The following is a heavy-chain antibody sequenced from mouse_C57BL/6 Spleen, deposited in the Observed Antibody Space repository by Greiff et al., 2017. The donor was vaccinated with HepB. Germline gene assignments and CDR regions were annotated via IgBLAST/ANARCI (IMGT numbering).Heavy chain of an antibody. CDR2: IDPSDSET. D-gene: IGHD2-10*01. Sequence: VQLQQPGAELVRPGSSVKLSCKASGYTFTSYWMHWVKQRPIQGLEWIGNIDPSDSETHYNQKFKDKATLTVDKSSSTAYMQLSSLTSEDSAVYYCARARAYYGNYGYFDVWGTGTTVTVSS. CDR3: ARARAYYGNYGYFDV. V-gene: IGHV1-52*01. CDR1: GYTFTSYW. J-gene: IGHJ1*03.